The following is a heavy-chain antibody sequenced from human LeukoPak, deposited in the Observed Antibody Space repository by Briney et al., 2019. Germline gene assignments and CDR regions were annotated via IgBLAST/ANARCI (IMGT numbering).Heavy chain of an antibody. CDR3: ARNSHAQWLGRGAFDI. CDR1: GGSISSYY. Sequence: PSETLSLSCTVSGGSISSYYWSWIRQPAGKGLEWIGRIYTSGSTNYNPSLKSRVTMSVDTSKNQFSLKPSSVTAADTAVYYCARNSHAQWLGRGAFDIWGQGTMVTVSS. V-gene: IGHV4-4*07. J-gene: IGHJ3*02. D-gene: IGHD6-19*01. CDR2: IYTSGST.